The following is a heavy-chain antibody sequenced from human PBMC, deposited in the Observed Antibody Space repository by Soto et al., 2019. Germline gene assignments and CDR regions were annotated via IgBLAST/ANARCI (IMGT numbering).Heavy chain of an antibody. Sequence: GGSLRLSCAASGFTVSSNYMSWVRQAPGKGLEWVSVIYSGGSTYYADSVKGRFTVSRDNSKNTLYLQMNSLRAEDTAVYYCARSHSGSPPGWFDPWGQGTLVTVSS. V-gene: IGHV3-53*01. CDR3: ARSHSGSPPGWFDP. J-gene: IGHJ5*02. D-gene: IGHD1-26*01. CDR1: GFTVSSNY. CDR2: IYSGGST.